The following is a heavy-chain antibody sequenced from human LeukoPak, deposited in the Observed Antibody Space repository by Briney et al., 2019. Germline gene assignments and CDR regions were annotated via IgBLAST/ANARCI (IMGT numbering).Heavy chain of an antibody. CDR1: GDSISRGNYY. J-gene: IGHJ3*02. Sequence: SQTLSLTCTVSGDSISRGNYYWTWIRQPAGKRLEWIGRIHTSGSTNYNPSLKSQVTISMDTSKNQFSLNLNTVTAADTAVYYCAGDRAGDSFDIWGQGTMVTVSS. V-gene: IGHV4-61*02. CDR2: IHTSGST. CDR3: AGDRAGDSFDI. D-gene: IGHD7-27*01.